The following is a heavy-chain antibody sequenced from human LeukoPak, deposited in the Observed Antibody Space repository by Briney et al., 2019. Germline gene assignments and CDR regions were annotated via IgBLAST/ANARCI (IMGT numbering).Heavy chain of an antibody. J-gene: IGHJ4*02. CDR3: ASLLRDILPFFGY. CDR1: GLTFSTYS. Sequence: PGGSLRLSCAASGLTFSTYSMNWVRQAPGKGLEGVSYISSHRRTIYYADSVKGRFTISRDNAKNSIFLQMDSLRAEEQARYYCASLLRDILPFFGYWGQGTLVTASS. CDR2: ISSHRRTI. V-gene: IGHV3-48*01.